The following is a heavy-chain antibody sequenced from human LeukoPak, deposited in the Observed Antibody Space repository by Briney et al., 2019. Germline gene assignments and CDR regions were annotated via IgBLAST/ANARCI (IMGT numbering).Heavy chain of an antibody. V-gene: IGHV3-9*03. CDR1: GFTFDDYA. J-gene: IGHJ4*02. Sequence: GGSLRLSCAASGFTFDDYAMHWVRQAPGKGLEWVSGISWNSGSIVYADSVKGRFTISRDNAKNSLYLQMNSLRAEDMALYYCAKAGRRYCGGGSCYWFDYWGQGTLVTVSS. CDR2: ISWNSGSI. CDR3: AKAGRRYCGGGSCYWFDY. D-gene: IGHD2-15*01.